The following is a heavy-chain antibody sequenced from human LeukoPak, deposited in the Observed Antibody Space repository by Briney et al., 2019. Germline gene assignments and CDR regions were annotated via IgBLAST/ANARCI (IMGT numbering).Heavy chain of an antibody. CDR2: IGVHT. CDR3: AKVSAYATYDS. CDR1: GITFSSSA. J-gene: IGHJ4*02. V-gene: IGHV3-23*01. Sequence: GRSLRLSCAASGITFSSSAMSWVRQGPGTGLEWVSAIGVHTYYTDSVKGRFTVSRDNSKNTLYLQMNGLRAEDSAIYYCAKVSAYATYDSWGQGTLVTVSS. D-gene: IGHD2-8*01.